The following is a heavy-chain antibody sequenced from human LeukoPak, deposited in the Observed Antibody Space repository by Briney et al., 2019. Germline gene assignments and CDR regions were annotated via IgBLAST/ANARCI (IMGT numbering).Heavy chain of an antibody. Sequence: AETLSLTCAVYGGTFSDYSWSWIRQPPGKGLEWIGEIKNRRGTNPTPYLIPRVIMSVDTYKNQFSLKVSSVTAADTAVYYCARVGYSFSINDWSRTSLGAYPTKHYYYMDVWGKGTTVTVSS. CDR3: ARVGYSFSINDWSRTSLGAYPTKHYYYMDV. CDR2: IKNRRGT. D-gene: IGHD5-18*01. V-gene: IGHV4-34*01. CDR1: GGTFSDYS. J-gene: IGHJ6*03.